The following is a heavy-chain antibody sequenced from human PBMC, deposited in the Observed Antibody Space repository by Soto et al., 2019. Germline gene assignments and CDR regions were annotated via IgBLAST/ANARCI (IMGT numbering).Heavy chain of an antibody. Sequence: QVQLQQWGAGLLKPSETLSLTCAVYGGSFSGYYWSWIRQPPGKGLEWIGEINHSGSTNYNPSLKCRVAISVDTSKNQFSLKLSSVTAADTAVYYCARRYCSGGSCYSGARYFDYWGQGTLVTVSS. J-gene: IGHJ4*02. CDR1: GGSFSGYY. CDR2: INHSGST. V-gene: IGHV4-34*01. D-gene: IGHD2-15*01. CDR3: ARRYCSGGSCYSGARYFDY.